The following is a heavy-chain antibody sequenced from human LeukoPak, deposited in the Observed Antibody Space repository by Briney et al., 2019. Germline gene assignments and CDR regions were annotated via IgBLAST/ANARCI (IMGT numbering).Heavy chain of an antibody. Sequence: PSETLSLTCTVSGGSISSYYWSWIRQPPGKGLEWIGYIYYSGSTNYNPSLKSRVTISVDTSKNQFSLKLSSVTAADTAVYYCAREKPQYYYDSSGYDAFDIWGQGTMVTVSS. CDR3: AREKPQYYYDSSGYDAFDI. V-gene: IGHV4-59*01. J-gene: IGHJ3*02. D-gene: IGHD3-22*01. CDR2: IYYSGST. CDR1: GGSISSYY.